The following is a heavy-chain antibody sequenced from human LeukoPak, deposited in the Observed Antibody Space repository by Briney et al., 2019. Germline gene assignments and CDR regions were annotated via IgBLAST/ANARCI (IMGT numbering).Heavy chain of an antibody. V-gene: IGHV3-23*01. CDR3: AKGYYGNYVAVDY. CDR2: ISDNGDDT. J-gene: IGHJ4*02. CDR1: GFNFSNYA. D-gene: IGHD4-11*01. Sequence: GGSLRLSCAASGFNFSNYAMIWVRQAPGKGLDWVSSISDNGDDTYYADSVKGRFTISRDKSTNTLYLQMNSLRADDTAVYYCAKGYYGNYVAVDYWGQGTLVTVSS.